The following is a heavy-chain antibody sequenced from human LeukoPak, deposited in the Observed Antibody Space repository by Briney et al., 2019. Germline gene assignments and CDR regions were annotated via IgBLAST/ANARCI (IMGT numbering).Heavy chain of an antibody. CDR2: IYYSGST. Sequence: QPPGKXLEWIGYIYYSGSTNYNPSLKSRVTISVDTSKNQFSLKLSSVTAADTAVYYCARDGSGYDRRDFDYWGQGTLVTVSS. CDR3: ARDGSGYDRRDFDY. V-gene: IGHV4-59*01. J-gene: IGHJ4*02. D-gene: IGHD5-12*01.